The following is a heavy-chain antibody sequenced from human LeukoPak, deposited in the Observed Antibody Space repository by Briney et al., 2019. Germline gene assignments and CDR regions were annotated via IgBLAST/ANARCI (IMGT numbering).Heavy chain of an antibody. CDR2: IIPILGIA. J-gene: IGHJ4*02. V-gene: IGHV1-69*04. CDR3: AREPVWFGEAHFDY. Sequence: SVKVSCKASGGTFSSYAISWVRQAPGQGLEWMGRIIPILGIAYYAQKFQGRVTITADKSTSTAYMELSSLRSEDTAVYYCAREPVWFGEAHFDYWGQGTLVTVSS. D-gene: IGHD3-10*01. CDR1: GGTFSSYA.